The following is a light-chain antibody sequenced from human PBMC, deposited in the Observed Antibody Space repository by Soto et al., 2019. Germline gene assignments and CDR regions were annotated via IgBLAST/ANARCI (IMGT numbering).Light chain of an antibody. V-gene: IGKV1-5*01. CDR2: DVS. CDR1: QSISNW. CDR3: QQYNSYPWT. Sequence: DIQMTQSPSTLSASVGDRVTITCRASQSISNWLAWYQQKPGKAPTLLIYDVSRLESGVPSRFSGSGSGTEFTLTTNSLQPDDFATYYCQQYNSYPWTFGQGTKVDIK. J-gene: IGKJ1*01.